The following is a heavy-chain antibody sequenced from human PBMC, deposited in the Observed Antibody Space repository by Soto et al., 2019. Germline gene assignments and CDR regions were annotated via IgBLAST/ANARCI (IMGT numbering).Heavy chain of an antibody. CDR3: ARHSYDSSGYYYGDY. CDR1: GLSLSTSGVA. D-gene: IGHD3-22*01. CDR2: IYWNDDK. V-gene: IGHV2-5*01. J-gene: IGHJ4*02. Sequence: QNTLKESGPTLVKPTQTLTLTCTFSGLSLSTSGVAVGWIRQPPGKALEWLALIYWNDDKRYSPSLKSRLTITKDTSKNQVVLTMTNMDHVDTATYYCARHSYDSSGYYYGDYWGQGTLVTVSS.